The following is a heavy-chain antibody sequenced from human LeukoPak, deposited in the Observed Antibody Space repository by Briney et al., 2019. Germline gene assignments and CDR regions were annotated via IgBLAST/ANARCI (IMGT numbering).Heavy chain of an antibody. V-gene: IGHV3-23*01. D-gene: IGHD3-16*01. CDR3: AKEGGGAHDY. CDR2: ISVSGDNT. Sequence: GGSLRLSCAASGFSVSIYAMSWVRQAPGKGLEWVSAISVSGDNTYYADSAKGRFTLFRDNSKNTLYLQMNRLRVEDTDVYYCAKEGGGAHDYWGQGTLVTVSS. CDR1: GFSVSIYA. J-gene: IGHJ4*02.